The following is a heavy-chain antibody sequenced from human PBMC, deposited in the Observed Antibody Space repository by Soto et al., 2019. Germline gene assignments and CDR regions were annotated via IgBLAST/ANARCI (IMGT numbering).Heavy chain of an antibody. J-gene: IGHJ2*01. CDR2: IYWDDDK. D-gene: IGHD3-22*01. CDR1: GFSLTTSGVA. CDR3: ARIHDTSGHQYWYFDL. Sequence: QITLKESGPTLVKPTQTLTLTCSFSGFSLTTSGVAVGWIRQPPGKALEWLALIYWDDDKRYSPSLKSRLTITKEPSKNQVVLTMTNMDPVDTATYYCARIHDTSGHQYWYFDLWGRGTLVTVSS. V-gene: IGHV2-5*02.